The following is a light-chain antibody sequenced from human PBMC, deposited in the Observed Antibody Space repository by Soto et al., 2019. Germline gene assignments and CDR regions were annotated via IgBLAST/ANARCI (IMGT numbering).Light chain of an antibody. Sequence: QSVLTQPASVSGSPGQWLTISCTGTSSDVGGYNYVSWYQQHPGKAPTLMIFDVSNGPSGGSNRFSGSKSGNTASLTISGLQAEDEADYYCSSYTASSTYVFGTGTKVTVL. CDR2: DVS. CDR1: SSDVGGYNY. CDR3: SSYTASSTYV. J-gene: IGLJ1*01. V-gene: IGLV2-14*03.